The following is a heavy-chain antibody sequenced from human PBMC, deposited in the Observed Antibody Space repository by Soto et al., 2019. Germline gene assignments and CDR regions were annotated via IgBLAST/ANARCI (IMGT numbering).Heavy chain of an antibody. J-gene: IGHJ3*02. CDR2: VYYSGTT. V-gene: IGHV4-39*01. CDR1: GGSISSSNYY. Sequence: PSETLSLTCTVSGGSISSSNYYWGWIRQPPGKGLECIGSVYYSGTTYCNSSLKSRVTISVDTSKKQFSLKLSSVTAADTAVYYCARHKGFNAFDIWGQGTMVTVSS. CDR3: ARHKGFNAFDI. D-gene: IGHD3-10*01.